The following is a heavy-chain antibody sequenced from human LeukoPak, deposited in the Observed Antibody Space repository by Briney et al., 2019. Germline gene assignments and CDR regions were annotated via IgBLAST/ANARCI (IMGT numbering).Heavy chain of an antibody. J-gene: IGHJ4*02. D-gene: IGHD4-11*01. CDR1: GSSVSSTYH. CDR3: ARHVYSDYVHPFDY. CDR2: ISHSGSA. V-gene: IGHV4-38-2*01. Sequence: KPSETLSLTCAVSGSSVSSTYHWGWIRQTPGKGLEWIGSISHSGSAFYKPSLKSRLNISIETSKNRFSLNLTSVTAADTAVYYCARHVYSDYVHPFDYWGQGTLVTVSS.